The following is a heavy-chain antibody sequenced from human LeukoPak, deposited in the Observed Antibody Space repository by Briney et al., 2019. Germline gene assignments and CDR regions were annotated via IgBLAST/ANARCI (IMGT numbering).Heavy chain of an antibody. CDR2: IYSGGST. CDR3: AREDSSSSYYFDY. D-gene: IGHD6-13*01. Sequence: GGSLRLSCAASGFTVSSNYMSWVRQAPGKGLEWVSVIYSGGSTYYADSVKGRFTISRDISKNTLYLQMNSLRAEDTAVYYCAREDSSSSYYFDYWGQGTLVTVSS. V-gene: IGHV3-66*01. J-gene: IGHJ4*02. CDR1: GFTVSSNY.